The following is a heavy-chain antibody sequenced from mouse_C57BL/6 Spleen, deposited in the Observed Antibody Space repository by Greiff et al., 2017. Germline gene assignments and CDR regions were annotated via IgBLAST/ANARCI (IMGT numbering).Heavy chain of an antibody. CDR2: IDPETGGT. Sequence: QVQLQQSGAELVRPGASVTLSCKASGYTFTDYEMHWVKQTPVHGLEWIGAIDPETGGTAYNQKFKGKAILTADKSSSTAYMELRSLTSEDSAVYYCTRYDGYPLAMDYWGQGTSVTVSS. J-gene: IGHJ4*01. CDR1: GYTFTDYE. CDR3: TRYDGYPLAMDY. V-gene: IGHV1-15*01. D-gene: IGHD2-3*01.